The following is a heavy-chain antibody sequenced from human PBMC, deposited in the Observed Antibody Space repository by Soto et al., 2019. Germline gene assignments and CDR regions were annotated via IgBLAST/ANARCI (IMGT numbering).Heavy chain of an antibody. CDR2: IYYSGAT. CDR3: ARVMSYSDSSGSHYFDS. D-gene: IGHD3-22*01. CDR1: GGSISSRGYY. Sequence: QVQLQESGPGLVKPSQTLSLTCTVSGGSISSRGYYWSWIRQHPGKGLEWIGYIYYSGATYYSPSLKSRVTISGDTSKNQLSLKLSSVTAADTAVYYCARVMSYSDSSGSHYFDSWGQGTLVSVSS. J-gene: IGHJ4*02. V-gene: IGHV4-31*03.